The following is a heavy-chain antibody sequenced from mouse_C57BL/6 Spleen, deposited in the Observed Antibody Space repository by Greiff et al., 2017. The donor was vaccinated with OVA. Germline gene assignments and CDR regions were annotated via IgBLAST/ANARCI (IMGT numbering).Heavy chain of an antibody. CDR1: GYTFTDYY. Sequence: EVQLQQSGPVLVKPGASVKMSCKASGYTFTDYYMNWVKQSHGKSLEWIGVINPYNGGTSYNQKFQGKATLTVDKSSSTAYMELNSLTSEDSAVYYCARAGLRYYFDYWGQGTTLTVSS. J-gene: IGHJ2*01. CDR3: ARAGLRYYFDY. D-gene: IGHD1-1*01. V-gene: IGHV1-19*01. CDR2: INPYNGGT.